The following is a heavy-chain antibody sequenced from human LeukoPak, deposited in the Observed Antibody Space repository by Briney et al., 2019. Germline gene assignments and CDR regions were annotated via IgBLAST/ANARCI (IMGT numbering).Heavy chain of an antibody. V-gene: IGHV3-23*01. CDR2: ISGSGNRT. CDR1: GFTLSNYG. Sequence: PGGSLRLSCAASGFTLSNYGMHWVRQAPGKGLVWVSGISGSGNRTYYADSVKGRFTISRDNSMKTLSLQMTSLRAEDTALYYCARGGSSGYYEAHYWGQGTLVTVSS. J-gene: IGHJ4*02. CDR3: ARGGSSGYYEAHY. D-gene: IGHD3-22*01.